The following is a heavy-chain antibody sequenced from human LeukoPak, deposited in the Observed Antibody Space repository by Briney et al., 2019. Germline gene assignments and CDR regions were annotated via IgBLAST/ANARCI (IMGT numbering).Heavy chain of an antibody. CDR1: GGSISSGSYY. CDR3: ARGKVAYYYDSSGFAPSPSAFDI. CDR2: IYTSGST. D-gene: IGHD3-22*01. J-gene: IGHJ3*02. V-gene: IGHV4-61*02. Sequence: TSETLSLTCTVSGGSISSGSYYWSWIRQPAGKGLEWIGRIYTSGSTNYNPSLKSRVTISVDTSKNQFSLKLSSVTAADTAVYYCARGKVAYYYDSSGFAPSPSAFDIWGQGTMDTVSS.